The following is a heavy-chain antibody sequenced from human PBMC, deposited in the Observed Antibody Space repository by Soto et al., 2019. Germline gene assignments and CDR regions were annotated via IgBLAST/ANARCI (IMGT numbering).Heavy chain of an antibody. J-gene: IGHJ6*02. V-gene: IGHV3-30*18. Sequence: GGSLRLSCAASGFTFSSYGMHWVRQAPGKGLEWVAVISYDGSNKYYADSVKGRFTISRDNSKNTLYLQMNSLRAEDTAVYYCAKLRYQLLYGGITRYYYGMDVWGQGTTVTVSS. CDR2: ISYDGSNK. D-gene: IGHD2-2*02. CDR1: GFTFSSYG. CDR3: AKLRYQLLYGGITRYYYGMDV.